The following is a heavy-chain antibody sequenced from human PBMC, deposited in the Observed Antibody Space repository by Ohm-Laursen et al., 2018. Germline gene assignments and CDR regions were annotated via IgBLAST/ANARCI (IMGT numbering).Heavy chain of an antibody. CDR1: GFTFSYYG. Sequence: SLRLSCAASGFTFSYYGMHWVRQAPGKGLEWVAVIWYDGTNKYYADSMEGRFTISRDNSKNTLYLQMNSLRAEDTAVYYCAKVSSTGYFDYDIDVWGQGTTVTVSS. J-gene: IGHJ6*02. CDR2: IWYDGTNK. V-gene: IGHV3-33*06. CDR3: AKVSSTGYFDYDIDV. D-gene: IGHD2-2*01.